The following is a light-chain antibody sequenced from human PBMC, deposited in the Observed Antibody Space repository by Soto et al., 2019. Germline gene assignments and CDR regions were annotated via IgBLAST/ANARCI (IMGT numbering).Light chain of an antibody. CDR1: PTISNY. Sequence: DIQMTQSPSSLSASVGDRVTIICRASPTISNYLNWYQQKPGKAPKVLTYGATRLQSGVPSRFSGSGVGTDFTLTISSLQPEDFATYYCQQSYSSPFTFGPGTKVDIK. J-gene: IGKJ3*01. CDR2: GAT. V-gene: IGKV1-39*01. CDR3: QQSYSSPFT.